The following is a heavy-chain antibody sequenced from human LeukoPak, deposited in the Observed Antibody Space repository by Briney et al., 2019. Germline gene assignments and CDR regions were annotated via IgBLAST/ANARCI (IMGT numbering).Heavy chain of an antibody. CDR1: GGSISSDNYS. J-gene: IGHJ5*02. Sequence: SQTLSLTCTVSGGSISSDNYSWSWIRQPAGKGLEWIGRVYTSGSTNYNPSLKSRVTISVDTSKKQFSLKLSSVTAADTAVYYCAREKIGYYDGSGRGWFDPWGQGTLVTVSS. V-gene: IGHV4-61*02. CDR2: VYTSGST. D-gene: IGHD3-22*01. CDR3: AREKIGYYDGSGRGWFDP.